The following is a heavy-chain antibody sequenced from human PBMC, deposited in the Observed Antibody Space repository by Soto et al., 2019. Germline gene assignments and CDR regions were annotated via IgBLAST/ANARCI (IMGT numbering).Heavy chain of an antibody. CDR1: GGTCSSYA. D-gene: IGHD4-17*01. Sequence: SVKVSCKASGGTCSSYAISWVLQNPGQGLEWMGGIIPIFGTANYAQKFQGRVTITADESTSTAYMELSSLRSEDTAVYYCARDFYLRDYGDYIPLDYWGQGTLVTVSS. J-gene: IGHJ4*02. CDR3: ARDFYLRDYGDYIPLDY. CDR2: IIPIFGTA. V-gene: IGHV1-69*13.